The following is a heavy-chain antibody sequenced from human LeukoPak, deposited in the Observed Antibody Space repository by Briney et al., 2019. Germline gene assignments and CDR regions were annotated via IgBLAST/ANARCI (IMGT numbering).Heavy chain of an antibody. Sequence: SQTLSLICAISGDSVSSNSAAWNWSRQSPSRGLEWLGRTYYRSKWYNDYAVSVKSRITINPDTSKNQFSLQLNSVTPEDTAVYYCARGPVEQWLVSSGKVYYYYGMDVWGKGTTVTVSS. CDR2: TYYRSKWYN. V-gene: IGHV6-1*01. CDR3: ARGPVEQWLVSSGKVYYYYGMDV. D-gene: IGHD6-19*01. CDR1: GDSVSSNSAA. J-gene: IGHJ6*04.